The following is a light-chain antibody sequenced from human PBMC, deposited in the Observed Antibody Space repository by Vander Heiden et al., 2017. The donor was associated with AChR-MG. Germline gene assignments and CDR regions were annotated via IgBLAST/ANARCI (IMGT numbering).Light chain of an antibody. CDR3: QQYGSLPRT. CDR2: GAS. CDR1: QSVSRNY. J-gene: IGKJ2*01. V-gene: IGKV3-20*01. Sequence: ELVLAQSPGTLSLSPGERATLSCRASQSVSRNYLAWYQQKPGQAPRLLIYGASSRATGIPDRFSGSGSGTDFTLTISRLEPEDFAVYYCQQYGSLPRTFGQGTKLEIK.